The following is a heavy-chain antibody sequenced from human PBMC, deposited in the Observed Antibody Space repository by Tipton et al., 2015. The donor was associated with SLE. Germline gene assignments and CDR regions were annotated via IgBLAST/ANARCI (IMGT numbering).Heavy chain of an antibody. D-gene: IGHD6-19*01. CDR2: INPNSGGT. CDR1: GYTFTGYY. V-gene: IGHV1-2*06. CDR3: ARDLAPGYSSSWFDP. Sequence: QLVQSGAEVKKPGASVKVSCKASGYTFTGYYMHWVRQAPGQGLEWMGRINPNSGGTNYAQKFQGRVTMTRDTSISTAYMELSRLRSDDTAVYYCARDLAPGYSSSWFDPWGQGTLVTVSS. J-gene: IGHJ5*02.